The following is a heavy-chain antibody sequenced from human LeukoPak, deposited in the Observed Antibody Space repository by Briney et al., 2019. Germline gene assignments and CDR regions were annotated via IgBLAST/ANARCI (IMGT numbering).Heavy chain of an antibody. J-gene: IGHJ5*02. D-gene: IGHD2-2*01. CDR3: ARVRCSSTSCSTNWFDP. V-gene: IGHV4-4*07. CDR1: GGSISSYY. Sequence: SETLSLTCTVSGGSISSYYWSWIRQPAGKGLEWIGRIYTSGSTNYNPSLKSRVTMSVDTSKNQFSLKLSSVTAADTAVYYCARVRCSSTSCSTNWFDPWGQGTLVTVSS. CDR2: IYTSGST.